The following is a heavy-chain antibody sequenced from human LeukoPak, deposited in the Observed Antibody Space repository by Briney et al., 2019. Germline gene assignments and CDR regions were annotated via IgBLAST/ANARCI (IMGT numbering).Heavy chain of an antibody. CDR2: ISGSGGST. Sequence: TGGSLRLSCAASGFTFSSYAMSWVRQAPGKGLEWVSAISGSGGSTYYADFVNGRLTIPRDNAKNTLYLQMSSLRAEDTAVYYCAKHTVTTPRYVDYWGQGTLVTVSS. D-gene: IGHD4-17*01. J-gene: IGHJ4*02. CDR3: AKHTVTTPRYVDY. CDR1: GFTFSSYA. V-gene: IGHV3-23*01.